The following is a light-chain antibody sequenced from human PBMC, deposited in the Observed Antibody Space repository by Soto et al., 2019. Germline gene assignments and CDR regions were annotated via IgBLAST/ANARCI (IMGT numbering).Light chain of an antibody. J-gene: IGKJ1*01. V-gene: IGKV3-20*01. CDR1: QTVSSNY. CDR2: GAS. Sequence: EIVLTQSPDTLSLSPGERGTLSCRASQTVSSNYLAWYQQKPGQAPSLLMYGASRRAAGIPERFSGSGSGTDFTLTISRLEPEDFAVYYCQQYSNSPRTFGQGTKVDIK. CDR3: QQYSNSPRT.